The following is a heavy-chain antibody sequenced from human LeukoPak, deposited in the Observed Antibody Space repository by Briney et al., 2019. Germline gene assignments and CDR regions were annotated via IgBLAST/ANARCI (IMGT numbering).Heavy chain of an antibody. CDR3: ASQRVYYYDSSGYYYSVAYYFDY. CDR1: GYSFDIYG. V-gene: IGHV1-69*13. CDR2: IIPIFGTA. D-gene: IGHD3-22*01. J-gene: IGHJ4*02. Sequence: ASVNVSCKTSGYSFDIYGISWVRQAPGHGLEWMGGIIPIFGTANYAQKFQGRVTITADESTSTAYMELSSLRSEDTAVYYCASQRVYYYDSSGYYYSVAYYFDYWGQGTLVTVSS.